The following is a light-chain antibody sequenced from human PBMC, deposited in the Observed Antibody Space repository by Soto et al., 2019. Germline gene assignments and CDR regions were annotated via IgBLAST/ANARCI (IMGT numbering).Light chain of an antibody. J-gene: IGKJ5*01. CDR2: GAS. Sequence: EVVMTQSPATLSVSPGERATLSCIAAQSIRSLLAWYQHKPGQAPRLLIYGASTRATAIPARFTGSGSGTEFTLTISSLQSEDFAVYYCQQYNNWPITFGPGTRLEIK. CDR3: QQYNNWPIT. CDR1: QSIRSL. V-gene: IGKV3-15*01.